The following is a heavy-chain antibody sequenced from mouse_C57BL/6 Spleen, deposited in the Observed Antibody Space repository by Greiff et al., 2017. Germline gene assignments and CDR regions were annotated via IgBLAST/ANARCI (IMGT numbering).Heavy chain of an antibody. D-gene: IGHD2-3*01. CDR3: ARHGYYVYYFDY. CDR2: IYPGDGDT. CDR1: GYAFSSSW. Sequence: QVQLQQSGPELVKPGASVKISCKASGYAFSSSWMNWVKQRPGKGLEWIGRIYPGDGDTNYNGKFKGKATLTADKSSSTAYMQLSSLTSEDSAVYFCARHGYYVYYFDYWGQGTTLTVSP. J-gene: IGHJ2*01. V-gene: IGHV1-82*01.